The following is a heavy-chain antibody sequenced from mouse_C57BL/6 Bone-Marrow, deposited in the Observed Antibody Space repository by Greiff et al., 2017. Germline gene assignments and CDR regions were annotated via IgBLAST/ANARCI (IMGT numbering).Heavy chain of an antibody. CDR2: ISSGSSTI. CDR1: GFTFSDYG. V-gene: IGHV5-17*01. J-gene: IGHJ1*03. CDR3: ARNGPWYFDV. Sequence: EVNVVESGGGLVKPGGSLKLSCAASGFTFSDYGMHWVRQAPEKGLEWVAYISSGSSTIYYADTVKGRFTISRDNAKNTLFLQMTSLRSEDTAMYYCARNGPWYFDVWGTGTTVTVSS.